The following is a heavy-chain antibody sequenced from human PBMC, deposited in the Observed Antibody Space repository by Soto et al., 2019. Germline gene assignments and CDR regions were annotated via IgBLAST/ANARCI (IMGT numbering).Heavy chain of an antibody. V-gene: IGHV1-2*04. Sequence: ASVKVSCKASGYTFTGYYMHWVRQAPGQGLEWMGWINPNSGGTNYAQKFQGWVTMTRDTSISTAYMELSRLRSDDTAVYYCARGIAAGPYNWFDPWGKGTLVTVP. CDR1: GYTFTGYY. CDR3: ARGIAAGPYNWFDP. D-gene: IGHD6-6*01. CDR2: INPNSGGT. J-gene: IGHJ5*02.